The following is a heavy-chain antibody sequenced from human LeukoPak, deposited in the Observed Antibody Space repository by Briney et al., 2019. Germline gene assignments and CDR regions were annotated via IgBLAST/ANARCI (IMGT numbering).Heavy chain of an antibody. D-gene: IGHD3-10*01. J-gene: IGHJ6*04. CDR1: GYTFTSYG. CDR2: ISAYNGNT. V-gene: IGHV1-18*04. Sequence: ASVTVSCTASGYTFTSYGISWVRQAPGQGLEWMGWISAYNGNTNYAQKLQGRVTMTTDTSTSTAYMELRSLRSDDTAVYYCACGSGSFPYYGMDVWGKGTTVTVSS. CDR3: ACGSGSFPYYGMDV.